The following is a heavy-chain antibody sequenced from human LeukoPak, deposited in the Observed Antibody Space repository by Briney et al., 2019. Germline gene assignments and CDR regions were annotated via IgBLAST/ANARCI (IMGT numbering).Heavy chain of an antibody. Sequence: GRSLRLSCAASGFTFSSYAMHWVRQAPGKGLEWVSAISGSGGSTYYADSVKGRFTISRDNSKNTLYLQMNSLRAEDTAVYYCAKDLSGGYSYVEEDYWGQGTLVTVSS. D-gene: IGHD5-18*01. CDR1: GFTFSSYA. CDR2: ISGSGGST. CDR3: AKDLSGGYSYVEEDY. V-gene: IGHV3-23*01. J-gene: IGHJ4*02.